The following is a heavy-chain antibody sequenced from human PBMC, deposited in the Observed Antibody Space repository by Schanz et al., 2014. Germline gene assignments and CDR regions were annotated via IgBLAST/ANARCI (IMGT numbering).Heavy chain of an antibody. J-gene: IGHJ4*02. V-gene: IGHV1-46*03. CDR3: ARDGEAAAGCDY. CDR1: GYTFTSYD. Sequence: QGQLVQSGAEVKKPGASVKVSCKASGYTFTSYDINWVRQATGQGLEWMGKINPSGGSTSYAQKFQGRVTMTRDTSTSTVYMELSSLRSEDTAVYYCARDGEAAAGCDYWGQGTLVTVSS. CDR2: INPSGGST. D-gene: IGHD6-13*01.